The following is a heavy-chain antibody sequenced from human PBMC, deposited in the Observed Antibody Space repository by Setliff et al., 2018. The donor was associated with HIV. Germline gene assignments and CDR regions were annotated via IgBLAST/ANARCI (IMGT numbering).Heavy chain of an antibody. D-gene: IGHD3-3*01. Sequence: PSETLSLTCTVSGGSVSGYYWSWIRQPPGKGLEYIGSIFFTGNTIYNPSLKARVTLSVDKSKNQFSLRLISMTAADTAVYYCAILSLSGYRFWGQGTLVTVSS. CDR2: IFFTGNT. CDR3: AILSLSGYRF. V-gene: IGHV4-59*02. CDR1: GGSVSGYY. J-gene: IGHJ4*02.